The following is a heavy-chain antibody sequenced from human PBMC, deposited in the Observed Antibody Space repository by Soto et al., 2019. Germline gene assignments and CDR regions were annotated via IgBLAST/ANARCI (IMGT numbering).Heavy chain of an antibody. Sequence: GSLRLSREASGFTFTTYAMSWVRQAPRKGLEWVSVISGSGDTTYYADSVKGRFTISRDNSKNTLYLQMNSLRAEDTAVYYCAVHGYDYWGQGTLVTVSS. CDR2: ISGSGDTT. D-gene: IGHD1-1*01. V-gene: IGHV3-23*01. CDR3: AVHGYDY. J-gene: IGHJ4*02. CDR1: GFTFTTYA.